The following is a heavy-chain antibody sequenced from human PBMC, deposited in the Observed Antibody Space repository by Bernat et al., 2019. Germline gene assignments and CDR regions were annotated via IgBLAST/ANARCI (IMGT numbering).Heavy chain of an antibody. J-gene: IGHJ4*02. CDR1: GFTFSTYA. Sequence: QVQLVESGGGVVQPGRSLRLSCAASGFTFSTYAMHWVRQAPGKGLEWVAVTSYDENNKYYVESVKGRFTISRDNSKNTLYLQMNSVRAEDTAVYYCASISSASWGDYWGQGTLVTVSS. CDR2: TSYDENNK. CDR3: ASISSASWGDY. D-gene: IGHD6-13*01. V-gene: IGHV3-30-3*01.